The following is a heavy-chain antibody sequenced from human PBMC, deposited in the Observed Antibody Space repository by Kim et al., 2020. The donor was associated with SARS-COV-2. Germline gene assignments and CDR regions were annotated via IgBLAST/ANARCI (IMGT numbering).Heavy chain of an antibody. V-gene: IGHV4-31*03. CDR3: ARDRSPSYGSGRGYYYYGMDV. D-gene: IGHD3-10*01. Sequence: SETLSLTCTVSGGSISSGGYYWSWIRQHPGKGLEWIGYIYYSGSTYYNPSLKSRVTISVDTSKNQFSLKLSSVTAADTAVYYCARDRSPSYGSGRGYYYYGMDVWGQGTTVTVSS. CDR2: IYYSGST. J-gene: IGHJ6*02. CDR1: GGSISSGGYY.